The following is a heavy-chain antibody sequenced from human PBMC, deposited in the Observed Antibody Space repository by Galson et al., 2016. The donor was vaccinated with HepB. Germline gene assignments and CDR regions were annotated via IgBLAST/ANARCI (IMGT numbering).Heavy chain of an antibody. J-gene: IGHJ4*02. V-gene: IGHV1-69*13. D-gene: IGHD3-22*01. Sequence: SVKVSCKASGGTFRIYAITWVRQAPGQGLEWMGGIIPIFGTPHYAQKFQGRVTITADESTSTAYMELSSLRSEDTAMYYFAGGYRNSGYYPTIFDYWDQGILVTVSS. CDR1: GGTFRIYA. CDR2: IIPIFGTP. CDR3: AGGYRNSGYYPTIFDY.